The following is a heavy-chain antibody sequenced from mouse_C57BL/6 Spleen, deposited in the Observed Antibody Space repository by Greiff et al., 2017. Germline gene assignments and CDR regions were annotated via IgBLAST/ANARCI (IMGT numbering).Heavy chain of an antibody. D-gene: IGHD3-2*02. V-gene: IGHV1-63*01. CDR3: ARSDSSGYYY. J-gene: IGHJ2*01. CDR2: IYPGGGYT. CDR1: GYTFPNYW. Sequence: QVQLQQSGAELVRPGTSVKMSCKAPGYTFPNYWIGWAKQRPGHGLEWIGDIYPGGGYTNYNEKFKGKATLTADKSSSTAYMQFSSLTSEDSAIYYCARSDSSGYYYWGQGTTLTVSS.